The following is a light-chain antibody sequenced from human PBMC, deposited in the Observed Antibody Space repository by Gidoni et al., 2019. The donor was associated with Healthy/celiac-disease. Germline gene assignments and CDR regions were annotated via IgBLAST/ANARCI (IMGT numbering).Light chain of an antibody. CDR1: SSDVGGYNY. V-gene: IGLV2-14*03. CDR2: DVS. Sequence: SALTQPASVSESPGQPSTISCPGTSSDVGGYNYVAWYQQHPGKAPKLMIYDVSNRPSGVSSRFSGSKSGNTASLTIAGLQAEDEADYYCSSYTSSSTLVVFGGGTKLTVL. CDR3: SSYTSSSTLVV. J-gene: IGLJ2*01.